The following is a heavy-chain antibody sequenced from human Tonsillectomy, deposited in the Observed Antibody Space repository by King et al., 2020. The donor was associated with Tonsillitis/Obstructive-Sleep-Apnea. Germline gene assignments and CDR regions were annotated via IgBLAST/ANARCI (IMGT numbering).Heavy chain of an antibody. CDR2: ISYDGSNK. D-gene: IGHD2-2*01. CDR3: ARDLSYCSGLNCYSVGFDY. Sequence: VQLVESGGGVVQPGKSLRLSCAVSGFTFSSYAMHWVRQAPGKGREGVAVISYDGSNKYYADSVKGRFTISRDNSKNTLYVQMNSLRAEDTAVYYCARDLSYCSGLNCYSVGFDYSGQGTLVTVSS. CDR1: GFTFSSYA. V-gene: IGHV3-30*04. J-gene: IGHJ4*02.